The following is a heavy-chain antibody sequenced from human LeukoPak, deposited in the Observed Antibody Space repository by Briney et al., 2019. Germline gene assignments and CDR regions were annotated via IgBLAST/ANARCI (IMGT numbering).Heavy chain of an antibody. CDR3: ARVEGITMIVAGGWFDP. CDR2: ILSGGIT. Sequence: GGSLRLSCAASGFTVSTHYMTWVRQAPGKGLEWVSVILSGGITYYADSVKGRFTISRDNSKNTLYLQMNNLRAEDTAVYYCARVEGITMIVAGGWFDPWGQGTLVTVSS. J-gene: IGHJ5*02. V-gene: IGHV3-53*01. D-gene: IGHD3-22*01. CDR1: GFTVSTHY.